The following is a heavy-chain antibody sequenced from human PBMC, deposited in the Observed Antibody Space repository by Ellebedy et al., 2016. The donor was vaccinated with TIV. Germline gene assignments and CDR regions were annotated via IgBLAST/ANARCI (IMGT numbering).Heavy chain of an antibody. Sequence: GESLKISCAASRFTFSTYWMNWVRQAPGKGLEWVANIKQDGTDENYVDSVKGRFTISRDNGKKSLSLEMNSLRAEDSAIYYCARGLSDYGDCMLDNWGQGTLVTVSS. D-gene: IGHD4-17*01. CDR1: RFTFSTYW. CDR3: ARGLSDYGDCMLDN. CDR2: IKQDGTDE. V-gene: IGHV3-7*03. J-gene: IGHJ4*02.